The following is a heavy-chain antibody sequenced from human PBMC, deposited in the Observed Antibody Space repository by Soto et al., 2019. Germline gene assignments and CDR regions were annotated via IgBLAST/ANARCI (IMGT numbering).Heavy chain of an antibody. Sequence: GESLKISCKGSGYSFTSYWIGWVRQMPGKGLEWMGIIYPGDSDTRYSPSFQGQVTISADKSISTAYLQWSSLKASDTAMYYCARGRVVPAANHWFDPWGQGTLVTVPQ. CDR2: IYPGDSDT. CDR1: GYSFTSYW. J-gene: IGHJ5*02. CDR3: ARGRVVPAANHWFDP. V-gene: IGHV5-51*01. D-gene: IGHD2-2*01.